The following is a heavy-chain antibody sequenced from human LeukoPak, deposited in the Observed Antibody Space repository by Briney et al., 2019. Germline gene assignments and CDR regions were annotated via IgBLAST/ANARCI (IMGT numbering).Heavy chain of an antibody. D-gene: IGHD5-18*01. V-gene: IGHV4-59*01. CDR2: VYYSGST. J-gene: IGHJ3*02. CDR1: GGSISTYY. CDR3: ARYTSMIAFHARGFDI. Sequence: SETLSLTCTVSGGSISTYYWSWIRQPPGKGLEWIGYVYYSGSTNYNPSLKSRVTISVDTSKNQFSLKLSSVTAADTAVYYCARYTSMIAFHARGFDIWGQGTLVTVSS.